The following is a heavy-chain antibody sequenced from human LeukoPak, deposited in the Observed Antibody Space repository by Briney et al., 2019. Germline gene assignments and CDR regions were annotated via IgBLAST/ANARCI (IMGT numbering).Heavy chain of an antibody. V-gene: IGHV3-23*01. Sequence: GRSLRLSCAASGFTFSSYAMSWVRQAPGKGLEWVSVISGSDGSTYYADSVKGRFTISRDNSKNTLYLQMNSLRAEDTAVYYCAKDKKYYDSSGSPYYYYGMDVWGQGTTVTVSS. D-gene: IGHD3-22*01. CDR3: AKDKKYYDSSGSPYYYYGMDV. CDR2: ISGSDGST. CDR1: GFTFSSYA. J-gene: IGHJ6*02.